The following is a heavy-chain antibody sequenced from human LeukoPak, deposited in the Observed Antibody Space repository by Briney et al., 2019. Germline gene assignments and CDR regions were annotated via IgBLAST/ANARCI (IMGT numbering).Heavy chain of an antibody. CDR1: GYSFTSYW. Sequence: GESLKISCKGSGYSFTSYWIGWVRQMPGKGLVWMGIIYPVDSDTRYSPSFQGQVTISADKSISTAYLQWSSLKASDTAMYYCARRSATVVTPEERDAFDIWGQGTMVTVSS. V-gene: IGHV5-51*01. J-gene: IGHJ3*02. CDR2: IYPVDSDT. CDR3: ARRSATVVTPEERDAFDI. D-gene: IGHD4-23*01.